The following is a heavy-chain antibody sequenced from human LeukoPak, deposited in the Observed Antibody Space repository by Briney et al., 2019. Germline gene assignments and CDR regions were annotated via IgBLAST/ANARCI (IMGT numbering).Heavy chain of an antibody. Sequence: PGGSLRLSCAASGFTVSSNYMSWVRQGPGKGLGWVSVIYSGGSTKYADSVKGRFTISRDNSKNILYLQMNSLRAEDTAVYYCARGSSGYPSWFDPWGQGTLVTVSS. D-gene: IGHD3-22*01. V-gene: IGHV3-66*01. J-gene: IGHJ5*02. CDR3: ARGSSGYPSWFDP. CDR1: GFTVSSNY. CDR2: IYSGGST.